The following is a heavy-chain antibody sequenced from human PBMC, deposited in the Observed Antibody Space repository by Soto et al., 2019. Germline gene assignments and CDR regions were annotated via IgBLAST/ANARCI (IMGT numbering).Heavy chain of an antibody. J-gene: IGHJ4*02. CDR1: GGSISSGDYY. CDR3: ARDTPYDSSGYYFDY. CDR2: IYYSGST. Sequence: QVQLQESGPGLVKPSQTLSLTCTVSGGSISSGDYYWSWIRQPPGKGLEWIGYIYYSGSTYYNPSLKCRVTLSVDTSKNQFSLKLSSVTAADTAVYYCARDTPYDSSGYYFDYWGQGTLVTVSS. D-gene: IGHD3-22*01. V-gene: IGHV4-30-4*01.